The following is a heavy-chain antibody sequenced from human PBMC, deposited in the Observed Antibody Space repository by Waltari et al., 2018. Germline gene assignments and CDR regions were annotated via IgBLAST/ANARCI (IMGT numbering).Heavy chain of an antibody. CDR1: GGSISSYY. J-gene: IGHJ5*02. D-gene: IGHD2-15*01. CDR3: ARSYCSGGSCYSGGNWFDP. V-gene: IGHV4-4*07. CDR2: IYTSGST. Sequence: QVQLQESGPGLVKPSETLSLTCTVSGGSISSYYWSWIRQHAGKGLEWIGRIYTSGSTNYNPSLKSRVTMSVDTSKNQFSLKLSSVTAADTAVYYCARSYCSGGSCYSGGNWFDPWGQGTLVTVSS.